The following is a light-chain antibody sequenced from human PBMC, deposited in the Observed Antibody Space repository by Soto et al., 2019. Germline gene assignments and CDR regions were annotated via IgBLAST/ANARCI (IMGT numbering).Light chain of an antibody. CDR1: QSISSW. Sequence: DIQMTQSPSTLSASVGDRVTITCRASQSISSWLAWYQQKPGKAPKLLISKASTLESGVPSRFSGSGSGTEFTLTISILQPDDFATYYGQQYNSYWTFGQGTKVEIK. V-gene: IGKV1-5*03. CDR3: QQYNSYWT. J-gene: IGKJ1*01. CDR2: KAS.